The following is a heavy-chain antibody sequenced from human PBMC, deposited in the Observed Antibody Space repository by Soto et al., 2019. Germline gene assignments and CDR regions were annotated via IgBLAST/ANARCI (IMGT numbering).Heavy chain of an antibody. CDR3: ARDWDIVILSVPIPNYNYGMDV. CDR1: GFTFSSYA. CDR2: ISSRSDTL. D-gene: IGHD2-15*01. J-gene: IGHJ6*02. V-gene: IGHV3-48*02. Sequence: PAGSLELSCEGSGFTFSSYAVNGFRQTPGKGLEWVSYISSRSDTLYYADSVKGRFTISRDNAKNSVYLQVNNLRDEDTAVYYCARDWDIVILSVPIPNYNYGMDVLGQGTTVTVSS.